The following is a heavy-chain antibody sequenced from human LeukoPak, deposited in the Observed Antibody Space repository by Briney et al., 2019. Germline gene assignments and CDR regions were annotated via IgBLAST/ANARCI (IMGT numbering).Heavy chain of an antibody. CDR2: IYSGGST. D-gene: IGHD1-14*01. CDR3: ARDLYSRTGDY. Sequence: GGSLRLSCAASEFTVSSNYMSWVRQAPGKGLEWVSVIYSGGSTYYADSVKGRFTISRDNSKNTLYLQMNSLRAEDTAVYYCARDLYSRTGDYWGQGTLVTVSS. J-gene: IGHJ4*02. V-gene: IGHV3-53*01. CDR1: EFTVSSNY.